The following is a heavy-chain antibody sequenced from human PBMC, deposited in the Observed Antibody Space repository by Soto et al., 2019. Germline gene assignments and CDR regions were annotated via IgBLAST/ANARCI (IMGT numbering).Heavy chain of an antibody. CDR2: ISYDGSNK. D-gene: IGHD6-19*01. V-gene: IGHV3-30-3*01. Sequence: LRLSCAASGFTFSSYAMHWVRQAPGKGLEWVAVISYDGSNKYYADSVKGRFTISRDNSKNTLYLQMNSLRAEDTAVYYCARPVAATAPFFDYWGQGTLVTVSS. J-gene: IGHJ4*02. CDR1: GFTFSSYA. CDR3: ARPVAATAPFFDY.